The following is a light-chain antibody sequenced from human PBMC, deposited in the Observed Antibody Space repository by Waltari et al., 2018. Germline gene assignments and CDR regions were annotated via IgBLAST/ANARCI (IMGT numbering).Light chain of an antibody. Sequence: EIVLTQSPATLSLSPGERATLSCRASPSVSSHLAWYQQKPGQAPRLLIYDASNRATGIPARFSGSGSGTDFTLTISSLEPEDFAVYYCQQRSNWPLTFGPGTKVDIK. V-gene: IGKV3-11*01. J-gene: IGKJ3*01. CDR3: QQRSNWPLT. CDR1: PSVSSH. CDR2: DAS.